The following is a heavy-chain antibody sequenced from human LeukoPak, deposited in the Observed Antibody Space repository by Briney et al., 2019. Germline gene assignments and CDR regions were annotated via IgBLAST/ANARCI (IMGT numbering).Heavy chain of an antibody. CDR3: VSRAGSPWGTLDD. V-gene: IGHV3-23*01. D-gene: IGHD7-27*01. J-gene: IGHJ4*02. CDR2: ISRGGVIT. CDR1: GFTFSDYA. Sequence: GGSLRLSCAASGFTFSDYAINWVRQAPGKGLEWVSSISRGGVITYYADSVKGRFTISRDNSNNTLYLHMNSLSAEDTAVYYCVSRAGSPWGTLDDWGQGTLVTVSS.